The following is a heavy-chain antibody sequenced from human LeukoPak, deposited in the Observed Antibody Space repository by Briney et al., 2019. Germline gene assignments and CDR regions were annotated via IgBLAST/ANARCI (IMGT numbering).Heavy chain of an antibody. CDR1: GFTFSSYW. CDR2: IKQDGSEK. J-gene: IGHJ3*02. CDR3: ARDPNSDAFDI. Sequence: GGSLRLSCAASGFTFSSYWMSWVRQAPGEGLEWVANIKQDGSEKYYVDSVKGRFTISRDNAKNSLYLQMNSLRAEDTAVYYCARDPNSDAFDIWGQGTMVTVSS. D-gene: IGHD4-23*01. V-gene: IGHV3-7*01.